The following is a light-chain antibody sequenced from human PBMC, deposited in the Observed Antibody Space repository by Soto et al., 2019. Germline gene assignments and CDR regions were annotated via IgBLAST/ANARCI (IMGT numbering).Light chain of an antibody. Sequence: EIVLTQYQGTLSLSPGERATLSCRASQSVSSNYLAWYQQKPGQAPRLLIYGASSGATGIPDRFSASGSGTDFTLTISRLEPEDFAVYYCQQYGSSPLLTFGGGTKVDI. J-gene: IGKJ4*01. CDR2: GAS. V-gene: IGKV3-20*01. CDR1: QSVSSNY. CDR3: QQYGSSPLLT.